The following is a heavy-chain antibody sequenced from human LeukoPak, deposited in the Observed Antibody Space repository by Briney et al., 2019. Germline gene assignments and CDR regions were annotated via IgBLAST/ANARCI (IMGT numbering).Heavy chain of an antibody. CDR2: IYSGGST. CDR1: GFTVSYNY. Sequence: GGSLRLSCAASGFTVSYNYMSWVRQAPGKGLEWVSVIYSGGSTYYADSVKGRFTISRDNSKNTLYLQMHSLRAEDTAVYYCATNYDSSGYYSYWGQGTLVTVSS. J-gene: IGHJ4*02. CDR3: ATNYDSSGYYSY. V-gene: IGHV3-53*01. D-gene: IGHD3-22*01.